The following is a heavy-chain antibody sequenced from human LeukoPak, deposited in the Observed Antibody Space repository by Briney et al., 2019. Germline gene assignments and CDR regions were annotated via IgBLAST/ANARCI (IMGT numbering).Heavy chain of an antibody. CDR1: GFTFSNYW. CDR2: IKQDGGGK. CDR3: ARDYGDY. J-gene: IGHJ4*02. D-gene: IGHD4-17*01. Sequence: PGGSLRLSCAASGFTFSNYWMNWVREAPGKGLEWVANIKQDGGGKYYVDSVRGRFIISRNNAQNSLYLQMSSLRAEDTAVYYCARDYGDYWGQGTLVTVSS. V-gene: IGHV3-7*01.